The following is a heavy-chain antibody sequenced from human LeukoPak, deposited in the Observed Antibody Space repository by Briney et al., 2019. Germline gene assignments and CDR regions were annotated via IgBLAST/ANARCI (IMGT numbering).Heavy chain of an antibody. CDR2: IYPSDSDT. CDR3: ARYYGSGAAY. D-gene: IGHD3-10*01. Sequence: MGIIYPSDSDTSYSPSFEGQVTISVVKSISTVYLQWSSLRASDTAMYYCARYYGSGAAYWGQGTLVTVSS. V-gene: IGHV5-51*01. J-gene: IGHJ4*02.